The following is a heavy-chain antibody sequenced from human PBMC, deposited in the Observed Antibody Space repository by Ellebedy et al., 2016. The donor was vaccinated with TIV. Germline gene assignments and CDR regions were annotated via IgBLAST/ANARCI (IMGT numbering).Heavy chain of an antibody. V-gene: IGHV3-30*03. Sequence: GGSLRLSXAASGFTFSSYGMHWVRQAPGKGLEWVAVISYDGSNKYYADSVKGRFTISRDNSKNTLYLQMNSLRAEDTAVYYCARPEPYYYYMDVWGKGTTVTVSS. CDR2: ISYDGSNK. J-gene: IGHJ6*03. D-gene: IGHD1-14*01. CDR3: ARPEPYYYYMDV. CDR1: GFTFSSYG.